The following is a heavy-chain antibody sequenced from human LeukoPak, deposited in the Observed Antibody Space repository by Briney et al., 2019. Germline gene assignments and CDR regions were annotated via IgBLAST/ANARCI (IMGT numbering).Heavy chain of an antibody. CDR2: ISANSATI. J-gene: IGHJ4*01. D-gene: IGHD1-7*01. V-gene: IGHV3-48*02. CDR1: GFTFSIYS. CDR3: ARANYGGDY. Sequence: GGSLRLSCAASGFTFSIYSMNWDRQAPGKGLEWVSHISANSATIYYADSVRGRFTISRDNAENSLSLQMNSLTDEDTAVYYCARANYGGDYWGERTLASVSS.